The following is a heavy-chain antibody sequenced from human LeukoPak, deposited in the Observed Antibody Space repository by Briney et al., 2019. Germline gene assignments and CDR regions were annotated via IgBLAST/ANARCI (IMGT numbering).Heavy chain of an antibody. J-gene: IGHJ5*02. Sequence: ASVKVSCKASGYTFTSYGISWVRQAPGQGLEWMGWISAPSGDTNYAQSLQGRLTMTTDTSTSTAYMELRSLRSDDTAVYYCARDWYCNRTSCYNLFDPWGQRTLVTVST. CDR1: GYTFTSYG. CDR2: ISAPSGDT. V-gene: IGHV1-18*01. CDR3: ARDWYCNRTSCYNLFDP. D-gene: IGHD2-2*01.